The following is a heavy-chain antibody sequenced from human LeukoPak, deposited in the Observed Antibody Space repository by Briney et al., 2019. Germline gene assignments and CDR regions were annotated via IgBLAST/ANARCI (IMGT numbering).Heavy chain of an antibody. CDR1: GFTFYDYY. CDR2: ISGTGSTV. CDR3: ARVPHTYYIDY. D-gene: IGHD3-10*01. J-gene: IGHJ4*02. V-gene: IGHV3-11*04. Sequence: GGTLRLSCAASGFTFYDYYMSWIRQAPGKGLEWLSYISGTGSTVYYADSMKGRFTISRDNAKNSLYLQMYSLRAEDTAVYYCARVPHTYYIDYWGQGTLVTVSS.